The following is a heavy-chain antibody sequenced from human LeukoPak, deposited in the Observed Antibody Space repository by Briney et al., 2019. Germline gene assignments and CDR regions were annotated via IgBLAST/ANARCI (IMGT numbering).Heavy chain of an antibody. CDR1: GGSISSYY. CDR3: ASHRGSSGWTPFDY. Sequence: SETLSLTCTVSGGSISSYYWSWIRQPPGKGLEWIGYIYYSGSTNYNPSLKSRVTISVGTSKNQFSLKLSSVTAADTAVYYCASHRGSSGWTPFDYWGQGTLVTVSS. CDR2: IYYSGST. J-gene: IGHJ4*02. D-gene: IGHD6-19*01. V-gene: IGHV4-59*08.